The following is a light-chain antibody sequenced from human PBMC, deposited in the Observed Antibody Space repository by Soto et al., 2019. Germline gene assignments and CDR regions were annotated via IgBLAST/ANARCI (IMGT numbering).Light chain of an antibody. CDR2: AAY. CDR1: QGMSSY. CDR3: QQVDTSHS. Sequence: IQVTQSPSSLSASVGDRITITCRVSQGMSSYLAWYQQKPGEAPKLLIYAAYTLQSGVPSRFSGGGSGPDFTLTISNLQPEDIATYYCQQVDTSHSFGGGTKVEIK. V-gene: IGKV1-9*01. J-gene: IGKJ4*01.